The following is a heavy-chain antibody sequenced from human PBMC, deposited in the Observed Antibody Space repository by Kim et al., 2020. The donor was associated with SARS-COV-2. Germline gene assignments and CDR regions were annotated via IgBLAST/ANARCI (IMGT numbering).Heavy chain of an antibody. CDR2: ISWNSGSI. D-gene: IGHD2-15*01. V-gene: IGHV3-9*01. CDR3: AKDGYCSGGSCQTPLTYFHH. Sequence: GGSLRLSCAASGFTFDDYAMHWVRQAPGKGLEWVSGISWNSGSIGYADSVKGRFTISRDNAKNSLYLEMNSLIAEDTALYYCAKDGYCSGGSCQTPLTYFHHWGQGTLVTVSS. CDR1: GFTFDDYA. J-gene: IGHJ1*01.